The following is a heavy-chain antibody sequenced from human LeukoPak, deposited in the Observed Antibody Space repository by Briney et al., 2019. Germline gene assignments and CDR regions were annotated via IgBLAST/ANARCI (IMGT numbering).Heavy chain of an antibody. CDR3: ARKGSIHTFDI. Sequence: SQTLSLTCTVSGGSISSGDYYWSWIRQPPGKGLEWIGYIYYSGSTYYNPSLKSRVTMSVDTSKNQFSLKLSSVTAVDTAVYYCARKGSIHTFDIWGQGTMVTVSS. CDR1: GGSISSGDYY. CDR2: IYYSGST. V-gene: IGHV4-30-4*01. J-gene: IGHJ3*02. D-gene: IGHD2-15*01.